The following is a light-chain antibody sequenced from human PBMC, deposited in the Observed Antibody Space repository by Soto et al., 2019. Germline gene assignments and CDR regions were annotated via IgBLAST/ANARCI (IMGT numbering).Light chain of an antibody. CDR1: QGVSTW. CDR3: QQANSLPRP. V-gene: IGKV1-12*01. CDR2: GAS. Sequence: DIQMTQSPSYVSASVGDRVSITCRASQGVSTWLAWYQQKPGRAPKLLIYGASSLHIGVPSRFSGSGSGTHFTLTISSLQPEDFATYICQQANSLPRPFGQVTKVDI. J-gene: IGKJ1*01.